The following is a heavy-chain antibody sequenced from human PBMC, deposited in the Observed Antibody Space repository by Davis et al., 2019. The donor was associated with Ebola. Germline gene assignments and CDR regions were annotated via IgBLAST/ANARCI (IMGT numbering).Heavy chain of an antibody. CDR3: TTSAYDSSGYLTDY. D-gene: IGHD3-22*01. CDR2: IKSKTDGGTT. CDR1: GFTFTNAW. J-gene: IGHJ4*02. V-gene: IGHV3-15*01. Sequence: PGESLKISCAVSGFTFTNAWMSWVRQAPGKGLEWVGRIKSKTDGGTTDYAAPVKGRFTISRDDSKNTAYLQVNSLKTEDTAVYYCTTSAYDSSGYLTDYWGQGTLVTVSS.